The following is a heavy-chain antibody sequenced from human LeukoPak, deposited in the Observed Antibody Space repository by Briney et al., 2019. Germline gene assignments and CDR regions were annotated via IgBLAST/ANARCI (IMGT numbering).Heavy chain of an antibody. Sequence: GGSLRLSCAASGFTFSSYSMNWVRQAPGKGLEWVSYISSSSSTIYYADSVKGRFTISRDNAKNSLYLQMNSLRAEDTAVYYCARVGPEGHVLRYFDWLLYRTYYYYYMDVWGKGTTVTVSS. CDR3: ARVGPEGHVLRYFDWLLYRTYYYYYMDV. CDR1: GFTFSSYS. D-gene: IGHD3-9*01. CDR2: ISSSSSTI. J-gene: IGHJ6*03. V-gene: IGHV3-48*01.